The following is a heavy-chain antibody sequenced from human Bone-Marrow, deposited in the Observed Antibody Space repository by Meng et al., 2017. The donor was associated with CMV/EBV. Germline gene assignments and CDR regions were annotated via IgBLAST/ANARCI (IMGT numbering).Heavy chain of an antibody. CDR1: GGSISGYH. CDR3: ARTSSWYASDF. J-gene: IGHJ4*01. Sequence: GSLRLSCTVSGGSISGYHWSWIRQPPGKGLEWIGYIYYIGSTNYNPSLNSRFTISIDPSKRQFPLKVFSVTAADTAVYYCARTSSWYASDFWGHGALVTVSS. D-gene: IGHD6-13*01. V-gene: IGHV4-59*01. CDR2: IYYIGST.